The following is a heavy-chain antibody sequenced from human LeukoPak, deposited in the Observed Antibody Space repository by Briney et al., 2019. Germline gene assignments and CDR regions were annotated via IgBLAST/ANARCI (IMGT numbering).Heavy chain of an antibody. J-gene: IGHJ1*01. CDR1: GFTFSSYW. CDR2: IKQDGSEK. D-gene: IGHD3-22*01. CDR3: ARDSSGYCQTEYFQH. V-gene: IGHV3-7*04. Sequence: GGSLRLSCAASGFTFSSYWMSWVRQAPGKGLEWVANIKQDGSEKYYVDSVKGRFTISRDNAKNSLYLQMNSLRAEDTAVYYCARDSSGYCQTEYFQHWGQGTLVTVSS.